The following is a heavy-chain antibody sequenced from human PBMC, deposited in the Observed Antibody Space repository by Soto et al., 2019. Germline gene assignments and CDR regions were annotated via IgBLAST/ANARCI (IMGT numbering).Heavy chain of an antibody. CDR1: GGTFSSYT. V-gene: IGHV1-69*02. D-gene: IGHD5-18*01. J-gene: IGHJ4*02. CDR3: ARAIQLWKPFDY. Sequence: ASVKVSCKASGGTFSSYTISWVRQAPGQGLEWMGRIIPILGIANYAQKFQGRVTITADKSTSTAYMELSSLRSEDTAVYYCARAIQLWKPFDYWGQGTLVTVSS. CDR2: IIPILGIA.